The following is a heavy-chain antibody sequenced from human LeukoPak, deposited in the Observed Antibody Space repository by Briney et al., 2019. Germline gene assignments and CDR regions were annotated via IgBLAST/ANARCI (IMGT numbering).Heavy chain of an antibody. D-gene: IGHD1-14*01. Sequence: PSETLSLTCAVYGGSFSGYYWSWIRQPPGKGLEWIGEINHSGSTNYNPSLKSRVTISVDTSKNQFSLKLSSVTAADTAVYYCARGRENPDYWGQGTLVTVSS. CDR3: ARGRENPDY. V-gene: IGHV4-34*01. J-gene: IGHJ4*02. CDR1: GGSFSGYY. CDR2: INHSGST.